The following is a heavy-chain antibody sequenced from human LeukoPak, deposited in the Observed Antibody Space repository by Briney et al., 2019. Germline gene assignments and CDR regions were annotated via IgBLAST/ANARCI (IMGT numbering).Heavy chain of an antibody. J-gene: IGHJ4*02. V-gene: IGHV4-31*03. CDR2: IYYSGST. CDR1: GGSISSGGYY. CDR3: ARLYCSSTSCYPSYFDY. D-gene: IGHD2-2*01. Sequence: PSETLSLTCTVSGGSISSGGYYWSWIRQNPGKGLEWIGYIYYSGSTYYNPSLKSRVTISVDTSKNQFSLRLSSVTAADTAVYYCARLYCSSTSCYPSYFDYWGQGTLVTVSS.